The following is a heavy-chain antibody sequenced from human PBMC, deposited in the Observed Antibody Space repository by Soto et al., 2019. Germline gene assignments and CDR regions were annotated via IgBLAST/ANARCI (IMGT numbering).Heavy chain of an antibody. J-gene: IGHJ6*02. CDR1: GYTFTSYA. CDR3: ASLRHSPSYYYYYGMDV. Sequence: QVQLVQSGAEVKKPGASVKVYCKASGYTFTSYAMHWVRQAPGQRLEWMGWINAGNGNTKYSQKFQGRVTITRDTSASTAYMELSCLRSEDTAVYYCASLRHSPSYYYYYGMDVWGQGTTVTVSS. V-gene: IGHV1-3*01. CDR2: INAGNGNT. D-gene: IGHD5-18*01.